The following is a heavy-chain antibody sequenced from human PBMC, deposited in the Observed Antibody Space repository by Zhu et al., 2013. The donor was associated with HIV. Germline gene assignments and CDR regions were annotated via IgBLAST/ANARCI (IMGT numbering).Heavy chain of an antibody. CDR2: XNPNSGGT. D-gene: IGHD6-19*01. Sequence: AQLVQSGAEVRKPGASVKVSCKASGYTFTGYYVHWVRQAPGQGLEWMGLXNPNSGGTQYAQKFQGRVTMTRDTSITTAYMDLSRLRSDDTAVYYCVRDRRRWLTLEYWGLGTPGHRLH. V-gene: IGHV1-2*02. CDR1: GYTFTGYY. J-gene: IGHJ4*02. CDR3: VRDRRRWLTLEY.